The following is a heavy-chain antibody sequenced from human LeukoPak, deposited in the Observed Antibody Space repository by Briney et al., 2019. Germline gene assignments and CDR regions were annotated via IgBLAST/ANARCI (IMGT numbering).Heavy chain of an antibody. CDR2: IYHSGST. D-gene: IGHD3-22*01. CDR1: GYSISSGYY. V-gene: IGHV4-38-2*02. J-gene: IGHJ4*02. CDR3: ARASYSYDINGWVPFDY. Sequence: SETLSLTCTVSGYSISSGYYWGWIRQPPGKGLEWIGGIYHSGSTYYNPSLKSRVTISVDTSKNQFSLRLSSVTAADTAVYYCARASYSYDINGWVPFDYWGQGTLVTVSS.